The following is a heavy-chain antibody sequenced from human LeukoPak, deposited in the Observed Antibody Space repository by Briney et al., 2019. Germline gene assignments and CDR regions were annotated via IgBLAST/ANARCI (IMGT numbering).Heavy chain of an antibody. CDR3: AKSLGATRGYFEH. D-gene: IGHD1-26*01. J-gene: IGHJ4*02. V-gene: IGHV3-48*03. Sequence: GGSLRLSCAASGVTFSNYEMSWVRQAPGKGLEWVSHISSSGSIIFYGDSVKGRFTISRDNAKNSLYLQMDGLRAEDTAVYYCAKSLGATRGYFEHWGQGTLVTVSS. CDR1: GVTFSNYE. CDR2: ISSSGSII.